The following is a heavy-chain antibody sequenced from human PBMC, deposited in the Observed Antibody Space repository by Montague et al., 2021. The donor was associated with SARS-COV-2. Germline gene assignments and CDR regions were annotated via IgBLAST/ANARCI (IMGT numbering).Heavy chain of an antibody. CDR2: INHSGST. V-gene: IGHV4-34*01. J-gene: IGHJ4*02. D-gene: IGHD2-15*01. Sequence: SETLSLTCAVYGGSFSGYYWSWIRQPPGKGLEWIGEINHSGSTNYNPSLKSRVTISVDTSKNQLSLKVNSVTAADTAVYYCARHYSATLPAVYWGQGTLVTVSS. CDR3: ARHYSATLPAVY. CDR1: GGSFSGYY.